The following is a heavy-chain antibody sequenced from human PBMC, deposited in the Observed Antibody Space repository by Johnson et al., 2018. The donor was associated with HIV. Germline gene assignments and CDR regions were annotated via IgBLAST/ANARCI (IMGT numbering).Heavy chain of an antibody. Sequence: VQLVESGGGVVQPGGSLRLSSAASGFTFSSYGMSWVRQVPGKGLEWVSGINWNGDNTGYADSLKGRFTISRDNAKNSLYLQMNSLEAEDTALYYCAGGYGSGSGDAFDIWGQGTMVTVSS. V-gene: IGHV3-20*03. D-gene: IGHD3-10*01. CDR2: INWNGDNT. J-gene: IGHJ3*02. CDR1: GFTFSSYG. CDR3: AGGYGSGSGDAFDI.